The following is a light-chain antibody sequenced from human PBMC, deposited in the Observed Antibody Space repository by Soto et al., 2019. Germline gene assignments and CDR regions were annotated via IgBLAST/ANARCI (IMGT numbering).Light chain of an antibody. CDR1: QSINSA. CDR2: GAS. V-gene: IGKV3-15*01. J-gene: IGKJ4*01. Sequence: EIEMTQSPATLSVSPGERATLSCRASQSINSALAWYQQKPGQSPRLLIHGASTRATGIPTRFSGSGSGTEFTLPISSLQSEDLAVYYCQHYNKWPPWLTFGGGTKLEIK. CDR3: QHYNKWPPWLT.